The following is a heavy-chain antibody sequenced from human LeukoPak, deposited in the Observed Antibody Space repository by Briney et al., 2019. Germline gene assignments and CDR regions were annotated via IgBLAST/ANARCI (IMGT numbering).Heavy chain of an antibody. V-gene: IGHV4-34*01. Sequence: SETLSLTCTVSGGSIRGYYWSWIRQPPGKGLEWIGEINHSGSTNYNPSLKSRVTISVDTSKNQFSLKLSSVTAADTAVYYCARDTAMAKPRTYFDYWGQGTLVTVSS. CDR3: ARDTAMAKPRTYFDY. J-gene: IGHJ4*02. CDR1: GGSIRGYY. D-gene: IGHD5-18*01. CDR2: INHSGST.